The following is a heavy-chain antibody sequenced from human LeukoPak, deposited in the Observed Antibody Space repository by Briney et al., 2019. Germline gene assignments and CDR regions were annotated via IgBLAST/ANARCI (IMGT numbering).Heavy chain of an antibody. V-gene: IGHV3-21*01. D-gene: IGHD6-13*01. Sequence: GGSLRLSCAASGFTFSSYSMNWVRQAPGKGLEWVSSISSSSSYIYYADSVKGRFTISRDNAKNSLYLQMNSLRAEDTAVYYCARDGSITAAGSPDYWGQGTLVTVSS. CDR1: GFTFSSYS. J-gene: IGHJ4*02. CDR2: ISSSSSYI. CDR3: ARDGSITAAGSPDY.